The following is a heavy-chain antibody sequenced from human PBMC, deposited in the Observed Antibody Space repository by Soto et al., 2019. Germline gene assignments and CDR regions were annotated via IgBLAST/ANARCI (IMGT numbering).Heavy chain of an antibody. Sequence: SVKVSFMSSGYTFTSSGIIWVRQAPGQVLEWMGWISAYNGNTNYAQKLQGRVTMTTDTSTSTVYMELRSLSSDDTAVYYCVRVISNWFDPWGQGTLVTVSS. D-gene: IGHD3-16*02. CDR3: VRVISNWFDP. J-gene: IGHJ5*02. V-gene: IGHV1-18*01. CDR1: GYTFTSSG. CDR2: ISAYNGNT.